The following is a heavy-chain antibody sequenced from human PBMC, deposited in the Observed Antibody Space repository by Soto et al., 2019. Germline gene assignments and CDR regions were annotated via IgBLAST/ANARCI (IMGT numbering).Heavy chain of an antibody. Sequence: ASVKVSCKASGFSFTGYYIHWLRQAPGQGLEWMGWINAHSGGTEYAQKFQGRVTLTRDTSISTAYMTLSSLRSDDTAIYYCAKDLTRQLAYWLDPWGQGTQVTVTS. CDR1: GFSFTGYY. D-gene: IGHD6-6*01. J-gene: IGHJ5*02. CDR2: INAHSGGT. CDR3: AKDLTRQLAYWLDP. V-gene: IGHV1-2*02.